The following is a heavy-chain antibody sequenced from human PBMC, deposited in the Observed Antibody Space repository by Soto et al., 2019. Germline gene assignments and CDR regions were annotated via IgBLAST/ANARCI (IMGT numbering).Heavy chain of an antibody. D-gene: IGHD3-10*01. Sequence: ASVKVSCKASGYTFTSYGISWVRQAPGQGLEWMGWISAYNGNTNYAQKLQGRVTMTTDTTTSTAYMELRSLRSDDTAVYYCAGCATGGNCELLWFGRVYYWGMDVWGQGTTVTVSS. CDR2: ISAYNGNT. J-gene: IGHJ6*02. CDR3: AGCATGGNCELLWFGRVYYWGMDV. CDR1: GYTFTSYG. V-gene: IGHV1-18*01.